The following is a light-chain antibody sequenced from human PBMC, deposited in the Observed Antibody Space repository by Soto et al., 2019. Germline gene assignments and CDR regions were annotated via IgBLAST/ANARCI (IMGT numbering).Light chain of an antibody. CDR2: DTS. V-gene: IGKV3D-20*01. J-gene: IGKJ5*01. CDR1: QSINSNY. Sequence: EIVLTQSPATLSLSPGERATLSCGASQSINSNYLAWYQQKPGLAPRLVIYDTSRRAPGIPDRLTGSGSGTDFTLSISRLKPEDAAIYYCQQNGRSPTFGQGTRLEIK. CDR3: QQNGRSPT.